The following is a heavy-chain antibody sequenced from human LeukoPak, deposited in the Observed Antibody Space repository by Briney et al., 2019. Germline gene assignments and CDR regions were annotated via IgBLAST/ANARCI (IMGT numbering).Heavy chain of an antibody. CDR2: IYHSGST. D-gene: IGHD3-22*01. V-gene: IGHV4-30-2*01. CDR1: GGSISSGGYS. Sequence: SQTLSLTCAVSGGSISSGGYSWSWIRQPPGTGLEWIGYIYHSGSTYYNPSLKSRVTISVDRSKNQFSLKLSSVTAADTAVYYCARVRVYYDSSGYYLRSYFDYWGQGTLVTVSS. J-gene: IGHJ4*02. CDR3: ARVRVYYDSSGYYLRSYFDY.